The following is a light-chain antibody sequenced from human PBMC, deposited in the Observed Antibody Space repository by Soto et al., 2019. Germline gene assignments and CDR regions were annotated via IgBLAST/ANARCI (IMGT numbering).Light chain of an antibody. J-gene: IGKJ1*01. V-gene: IGKV3-20*01. CDR2: GAS. CDR3: QQYGSSGT. CDR1: QSVSNNY. Sequence: EIVLTQSPGTLSLSPGERATLSCRASQSVSNNYLAWYQQKPGQXPXXLIYGASNRATGIPDRFSGSGSGTDFTLTISRLEPEDFAVYYCQQYGSSGTFGQGTKGDIK.